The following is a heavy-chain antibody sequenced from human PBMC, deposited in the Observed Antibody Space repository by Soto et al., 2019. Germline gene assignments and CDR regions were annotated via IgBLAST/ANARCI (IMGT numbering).Heavy chain of an antibody. CDR2: INSNGSIT. D-gene: IGHD6-13*01. J-gene: IGHJ4*02. CDR1: GLTFSSYA. Sequence: GWSLRLSCAASGLTFSSYAMSWVLQAPGQGLEWVSAINSNGSITDYADSAKGRFTISRDNPKNTLYLQMNSLRVEDTAVYYCARDTAGLHYWGQGTPVTVSS. CDR3: ARDTAGLHY. V-gene: IGHV3-23*01.